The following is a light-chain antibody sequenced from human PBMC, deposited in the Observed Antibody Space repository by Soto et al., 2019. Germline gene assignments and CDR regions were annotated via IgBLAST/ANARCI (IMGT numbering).Light chain of an antibody. CDR1: SSDVGGYDY. Sequence: QSALTQPASVSGSPGQSISISCTGTSSDVGGYDYVSWYQQHPGKAPKLKIYEVSNRPSGVSIRFSGSKSGNTASLTISGLQAEDEADYYCSSYTITSTVVFGGGTKVPVL. CDR2: EVS. J-gene: IGLJ2*01. V-gene: IGLV2-14*01. CDR3: SSYTITSTVV.